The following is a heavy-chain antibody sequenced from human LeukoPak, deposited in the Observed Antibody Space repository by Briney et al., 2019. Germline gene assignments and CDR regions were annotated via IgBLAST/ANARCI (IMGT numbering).Heavy chain of an antibody. J-gene: IGHJ6*03. Sequence: PGRSLRLSCAASGFTFSNAGMYWVRQPPGKGLEWVAVIWSDGSNEYYADSVKGRFTSSRDNSKDTLYLQMNSLRAEDTALYYCAKGISGYYYYMDVWGKGTTVIVSS. CDR3: AKGISGYYYYMDV. D-gene: IGHD2-15*01. CDR2: IWSDGSNE. CDR1: GFTFSNAG. V-gene: IGHV3-33*06.